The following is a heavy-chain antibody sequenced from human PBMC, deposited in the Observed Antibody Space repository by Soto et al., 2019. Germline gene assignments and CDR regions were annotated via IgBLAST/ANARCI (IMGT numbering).Heavy chain of an antibody. Sequence: QVQLVESGGGVVQPGRSLRLSCAASGFTFSNYAMHWVRQAPGKGLEWVAVIAYDGSNQYYADSVKGRFTISRDNSKNTLHLQMNSLRPEDTAVYYCAKVKTQLSDLRLPAGDSWGQGTLVTVSS. V-gene: IGHV3-30*18. CDR3: AKVKTQLSDLRLPAGDS. J-gene: IGHJ4*02. CDR1: GFTFSNYA. CDR2: IAYDGSNQ. D-gene: IGHD1-1*01.